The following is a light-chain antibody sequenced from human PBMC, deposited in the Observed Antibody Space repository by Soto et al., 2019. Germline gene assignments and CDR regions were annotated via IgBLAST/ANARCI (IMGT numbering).Light chain of an antibody. Sequence: EIVLTQSPATLSLSPGERATLSCRASQSVSSYLAWYQQKPGQAPRLLIYDASNRATGIPARFSGSGYGTDFTLTISSLEPEDFAVYYCHQRSNWPPITFGQGTKLEIK. CDR2: DAS. J-gene: IGKJ2*01. CDR1: QSVSSY. V-gene: IGKV3-11*01. CDR3: HQRSNWPPIT.